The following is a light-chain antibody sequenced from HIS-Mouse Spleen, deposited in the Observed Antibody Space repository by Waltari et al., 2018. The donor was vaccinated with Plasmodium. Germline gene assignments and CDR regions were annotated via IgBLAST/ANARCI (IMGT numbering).Light chain of an antibody. V-gene: IGLV3-19*01. CDR1: SLRSYY. CDR3: NSRDSSGTHGV. CDR2: GKN. Sequence: SSELTQDPAVSVALGQTVRITCQGDSLRSYYASWYQQKPGQAPVLVIYGKNNRPSGIPDRFAGSSSGNTASLTITVAQAEDEADYYCNSRDSSGTHGVFGGGTKLTVL. J-gene: IGLJ2*01.